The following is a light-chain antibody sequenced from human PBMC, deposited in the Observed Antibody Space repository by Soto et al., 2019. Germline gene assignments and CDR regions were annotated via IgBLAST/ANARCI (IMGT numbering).Light chain of an antibody. CDR3: QQYGSSPRT. CDR2: GAS. Sequence: EIVLTQSPGTLSLSPGERATLSCRASQSVSSTDLAWYKQKPGQAPRLLIYGASSRATGIPDRFSGSGSGTEFTLTISRLEPEDFAVFYCQQYGSSPRTFGQGTKVEIK. J-gene: IGKJ1*01. CDR1: QSVSSTD. V-gene: IGKV3-20*01.